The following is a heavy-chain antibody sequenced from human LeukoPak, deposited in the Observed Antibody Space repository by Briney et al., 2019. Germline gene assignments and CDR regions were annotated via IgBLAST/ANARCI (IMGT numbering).Heavy chain of an antibody. CDR1: GYTFTGYY. CDR3: ARAMAGSLYYYYGMDV. J-gene: IGHJ6*02. CDR2: INPNSGGT. Sequence: GASVKVSCTASGYTFTGYYMHWVRQAPGQGLEWMGWINPNSGGTNYAQKFQGWVTMTRDTSISTAYMELSRLRSDDTAVYYCARAMAGSLYYYYGMDVWGQETTVTVSS. V-gene: IGHV1-2*04. D-gene: IGHD6-19*01.